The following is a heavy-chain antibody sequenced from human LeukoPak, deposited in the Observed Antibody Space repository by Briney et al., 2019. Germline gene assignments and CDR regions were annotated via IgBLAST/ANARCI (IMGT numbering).Heavy chain of an antibody. CDR1: GFTFSNAW. V-gene: IGHV3-15*01. J-gene: IGHJ5*02. Sequence: GGSLRLSCAASGFTFSNAWMSWVRQAPGKGLEWVGRIKSKTDGGTTDYAAPVKGRFTISRDDSINTAYLQMKSLKTEDTALYYCTRDSGTYNWFDPWGQGTLVTVSS. D-gene: IGHD1-26*01. CDR3: TRDSGTYNWFDP. CDR2: IKSKTDGGTT.